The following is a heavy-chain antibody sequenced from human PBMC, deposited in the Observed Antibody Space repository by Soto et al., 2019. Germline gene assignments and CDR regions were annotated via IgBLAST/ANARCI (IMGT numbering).Heavy chain of an antibody. CDR1: GFTFSSYG. CDR2: TSYDGSNK. J-gene: IGHJ4*02. CDR3: ATRGFPGQFDD. D-gene: IGHD3-16*01. V-gene: IGHV3-30*03. Sequence: QVQLVESGGGVVQPGRSLRLSCAASGFTFSSYGMHWVRQAPGKGLEWVAVTSYDGSNKYYADSVKGRFTISRDNSKNTLYLQMNSLRAEDTAVYYCATRGFPGQFDDWGQGTRVTVSS.